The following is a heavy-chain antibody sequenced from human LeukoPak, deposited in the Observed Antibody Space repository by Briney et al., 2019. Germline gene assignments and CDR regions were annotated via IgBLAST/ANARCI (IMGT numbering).Heavy chain of an antibody. D-gene: IGHD5-18*01. V-gene: IGHV4-61*01. Sequence: PSETLSLTCTVSGGSVSSGSYYWSWIRQPPGKGLEWIGYIYYSGSTNYNPSLKSRVTISVDTSKNQFSLKLSSVTAADTAVYYCARDKPGYSYGSYAFDIWGQGTMVTVSS. CDR3: ARDKPGYSYGSYAFDI. J-gene: IGHJ3*02. CDR2: IYYSGST. CDR1: GGSVSSGSYY.